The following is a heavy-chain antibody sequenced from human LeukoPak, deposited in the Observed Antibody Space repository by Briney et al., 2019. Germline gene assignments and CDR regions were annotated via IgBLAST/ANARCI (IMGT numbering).Heavy chain of an antibody. CDR1: GFTFSSYG. Sequence: GGSLRLSCAASGFTFSSYGMHWVRQAPGKGLEWVAVISYDGSNKYYADSVKGRFTISRDNSKNTLYLQMNSLRAEDTAVYYCAKGGSGTEVWGQGTLVTVSS. D-gene: IGHD6-19*01. CDR2: ISYDGSNK. CDR3: AKGGSGTEV. V-gene: IGHV3-30*18. J-gene: IGHJ4*02.